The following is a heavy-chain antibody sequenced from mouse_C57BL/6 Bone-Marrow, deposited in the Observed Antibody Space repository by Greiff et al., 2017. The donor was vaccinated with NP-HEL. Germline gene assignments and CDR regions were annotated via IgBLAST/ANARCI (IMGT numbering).Heavy chain of an antibody. CDR1: GYTFTSYW. CDR3: ARWEIYYYAMDY. D-gene: IGHD4-1*01. J-gene: IGHJ4*01. V-gene: IGHV1-55*01. CDR2: IYPGSGST. Sequence: QVQLQQPGAELVKPGASVKMSCKASGYTFTSYWITWVKQRPGQGLKWIGDIYPGSGSTNYNEKFKSKATLTVDTSSSTAYMQLSSLTSEDSAVYYCARWEIYYYAMDYWGQGTSVTVSS.